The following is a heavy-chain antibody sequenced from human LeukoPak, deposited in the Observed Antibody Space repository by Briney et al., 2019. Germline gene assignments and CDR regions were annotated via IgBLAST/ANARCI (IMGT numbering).Heavy chain of an antibody. J-gene: IGHJ4*02. V-gene: IGHV3-15*01. CDR3: ARDRMGAILYFDY. CDR2: IKSKTDGETT. CDR1: GFTFINAW. Sequence: GGSLTLSFAASGFTFINAWMSGVRQAPGKGLEGVGRIKSKTDGETTDYAAPVKGRFTILRDNSKNTLYLQMNSLTAEDTAVYYCARDRMGAILYFDYWGQGTLVTVSS. D-gene: IGHD1-26*01.